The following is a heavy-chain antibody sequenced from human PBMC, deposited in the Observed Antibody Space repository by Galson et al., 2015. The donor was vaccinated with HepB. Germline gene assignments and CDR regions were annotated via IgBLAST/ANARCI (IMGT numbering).Heavy chain of an antibody. CDR2: LSDDGRGE. V-gene: IGHV3-74*01. D-gene: IGHD3-3*01. Sequence: SLRLSCAASGFTFTNSWMHWVRQAPGKGLEWVSRLSDDGRGENYADSVKGRFTISSDNAKTTLYLQMHSLRVEDTAVYYCARAKAEPLRFLEGDFPAYKTFYHHGLDVWRQGIPVTVSS. J-gene: IGHJ6*02. CDR3: ARAKAEPLRFLEGDFPAYKTFYHHGLDV. CDR1: GFTFTNSW.